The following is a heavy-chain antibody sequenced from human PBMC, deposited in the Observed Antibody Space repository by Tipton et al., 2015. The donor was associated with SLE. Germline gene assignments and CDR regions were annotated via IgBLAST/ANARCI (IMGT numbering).Heavy chain of an antibody. CDR2: ISYDGTEK. CDR1: GFTFGNFA. CDR3: AEEGEGYSSGWYQDYYYGMDV. J-gene: IGHJ6*02. D-gene: IGHD6-19*01. Sequence: SLRLSCAASGFTFGNFAMHWVRQAPGKGLEWVAVISYDGTEKYYADSVKGRFTISRDNSKNTLYLQMNSLRAEDTAVYYCAEEGEGYSSGWYQDYYYGMDVWGQGTTVTVSS. V-gene: IGHV3-30*04.